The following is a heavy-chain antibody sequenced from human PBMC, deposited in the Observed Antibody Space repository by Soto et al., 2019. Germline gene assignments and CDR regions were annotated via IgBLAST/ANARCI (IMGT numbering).Heavy chain of an antibody. Sequence: ASVKVSCKASGYAFSNNDISWVRQSTGQGLEWMGWMNPNSGNGGYAQKFRGRATMTRDTSTSTAYMELSSLASDATAIYYCARMATSRTLNWLAPWGKGTMVTV. J-gene: IGHJ5*02. CDR1: GYAFSNND. CDR3: ARMATSRTLNWLAP. CDR2: MNPNSGNG. V-gene: IGHV1-8*01. D-gene: IGHD1-7*01.